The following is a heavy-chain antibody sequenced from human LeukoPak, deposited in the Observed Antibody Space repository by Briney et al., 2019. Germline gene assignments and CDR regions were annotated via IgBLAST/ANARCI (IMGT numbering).Heavy chain of an antibody. V-gene: IGHV3-48*01. CDR3: ARDVHRRVWYYYGSSGQDAFDI. CDR1: GFTFSSYS. CDR2: ISSSSSTI. Sequence: GGSLRLSCAASGFTFSSYSMNWVRQAPGKGLEWVSYISSSSSTIYYADSVKGRFTISRDNAKNSLYLQMNSLRAEDTAVYYCARDVHRRVWYYYGSSGQDAFDIWGQGTMVTVSS. J-gene: IGHJ3*02. D-gene: IGHD3-22*01.